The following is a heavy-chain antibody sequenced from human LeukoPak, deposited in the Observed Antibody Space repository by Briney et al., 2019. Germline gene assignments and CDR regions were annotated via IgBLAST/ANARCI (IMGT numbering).Heavy chain of an antibody. J-gene: IGHJ4*02. CDR3: ARDRWNDVGHYFDY. CDR2: INQDGSER. Sequence: GGSLRLSCAASGFACSYYWMSWVRQAPGKGLEWVANINQDGSERYYVDSVKGRFTISRDNAKNSLYLQMNSLRAEDTAVYYCARDRWNDVGHYFDYWGQGTLVTVSS. CDR1: GFACSYYW. D-gene: IGHD1-1*01. V-gene: IGHV3-7*01.